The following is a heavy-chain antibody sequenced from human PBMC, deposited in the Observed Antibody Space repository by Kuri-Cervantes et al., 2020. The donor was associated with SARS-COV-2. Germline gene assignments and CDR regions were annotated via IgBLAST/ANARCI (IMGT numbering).Heavy chain of an antibody. D-gene: IGHD1-26*01. Sequence: GESLKISCAASGFTFSSYSMNWVRQAPGKGLEWVSSISRSSSYIYYAASVKGRFTISRDNAKNSLYLQMNSLRAEDTAVYYCASGGANKGWGYWGQGTLVTVSS. J-gene: IGHJ4*02. V-gene: IGHV3-21*01. CDR2: ISRSSSYI. CDR3: ASGGANKGWGY. CDR1: GFTFSSYS.